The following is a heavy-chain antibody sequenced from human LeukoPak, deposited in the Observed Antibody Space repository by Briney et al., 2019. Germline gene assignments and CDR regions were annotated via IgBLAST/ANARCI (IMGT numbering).Heavy chain of an antibody. CDR1: SGSISTSNYY. J-gene: IGHJ4*02. CDR2: IFYSGST. CDR3: ARESSSSPDY. D-gene: IGHD6-6*01. V-gene: IGHV4-39*07. Sequence: SETLSLTCTVSSGSISTSNYYWGWVRQPPGKALEWIGNIFYSGSTYYSPSLKSRVTISLDTSRNQFSLKLNSVTAADSAMYYCARESSSSPDYWGQGTLVTVSS.